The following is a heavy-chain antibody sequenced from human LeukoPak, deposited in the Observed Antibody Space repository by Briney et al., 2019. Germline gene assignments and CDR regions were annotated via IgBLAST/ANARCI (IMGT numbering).Heavy chain of an antibody. CDR3: AAFSTSPYYYYGVDV. J-gene: IGHJ6*02. CDR2: IYYSGST. Sequence: SETLSLTCTVSGGSISSYYWSWIRQPPGKGLEWIGYIYYSGSTNYNPSLKSRVTISVDTSKNQFSLKLTSVTAADTAVYYCAAFSTSPYYYYGVDVWGQGTTVTVSS. V-gene: IGHV4-59*12. D-gene: IGHD2-2*01. CDR1: GGSISSYY.